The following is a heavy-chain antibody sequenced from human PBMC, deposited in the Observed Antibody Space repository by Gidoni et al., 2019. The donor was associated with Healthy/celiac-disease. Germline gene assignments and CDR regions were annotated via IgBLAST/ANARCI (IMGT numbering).Heavy chain of an antibody. D-gene: IGHD5-18*01. J-gene: IGHJ6*02. CDR2: INPSGGST. Sequence: QVQLVQSGAEVKKPGASVKVSCKASGYTFTRYYMHWVRQAPGQGLEWMGIINPSGGSTSYAQKFQGRVTMTRDTSTSTVYMELSSLRSEDTAVYYCARGQLWLLARYYGMDVWGQGTTVTVSS. CDR1: GYTFTRYY. V-gene: IGHV1-46*01. CDR3: ARGQLWLLARYYGMDV.